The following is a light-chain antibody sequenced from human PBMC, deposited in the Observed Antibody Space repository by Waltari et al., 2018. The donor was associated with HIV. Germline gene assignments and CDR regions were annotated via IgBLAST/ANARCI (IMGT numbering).Light chain of an antibody. J-gene: IGKJ2*01. CDR3: QQGSNWPRT. V-gene: IGKV3-11*01. Sequence: EIVLTQSPVTLSLSPGQRATLSCRASQSVGNSLVWYQQKPGLAPRLLIYDVSYRAADIPSRFSGSGSETDVTLTISSLEPEDFAVYYCQQGSNWPRTFGQGTKLEIE. CDR2: DVS. CDR1: QSVGNS.